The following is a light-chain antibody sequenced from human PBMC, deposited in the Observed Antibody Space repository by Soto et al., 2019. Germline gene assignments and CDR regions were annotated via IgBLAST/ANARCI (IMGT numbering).Light chain of an antibody. V-gene: IGKV1-5*01. CDR2: DAS. J-gene: IGKJ1*01. CDR1: RRISSW. CDR3: QQYNCYPWT. Sequence: DIQMTQSPSTLSASVGDRVTISCRASRRISSWLAWYQQQPGKAPKLLVYDASTLQSGVPSRFSGNGSGTEFTLTISRLQPEDLATYCCQQYNCYPWTFGQGTRVGIK.